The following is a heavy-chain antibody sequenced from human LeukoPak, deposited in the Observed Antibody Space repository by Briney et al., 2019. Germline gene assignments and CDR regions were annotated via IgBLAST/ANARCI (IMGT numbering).Heavy chain of an antibody. D-gene: IGHD3-10*01. CDR1: GGSISSGGYS. CDR3: ASDYYGSGRGAFDI. Sequence: ASETLSLTCAVSGGSISSGGYSWSWIRQPPGTGLEWIGYIYHSGSTYYNPSLKSRVTISVDRSKNQFSLKLSSVIAADTAVYYCASDYYGSGRGAFDIWGQGTMVTVSS. CDR2: IYHSGST. J-gene: IGHJ3*02. V-gene: IGHV4-30-2*01.